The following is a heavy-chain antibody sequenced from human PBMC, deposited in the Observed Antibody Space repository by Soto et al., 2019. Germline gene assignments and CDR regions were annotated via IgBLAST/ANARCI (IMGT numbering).Heavy chain of an antibody. CDR2: INHSGST. Sequence: SESLSLTCAVYGGSFSGYYWSWIRQPPGKGLEWIGEINHSGSTNYNPSLKSRVTISLDTSKSQFSLKLSSVSAADTAVYYCARDGSGYDFRSGPYFFDYWGPGTLVTVSS. J-gene: IGHJ4*02. D-gene: IGHD3-3*01. CDR3: ARDGSGYDFRSGPYFFDY. V-gene: IGHV4-34*01. CDR1: GGSFSGYY.